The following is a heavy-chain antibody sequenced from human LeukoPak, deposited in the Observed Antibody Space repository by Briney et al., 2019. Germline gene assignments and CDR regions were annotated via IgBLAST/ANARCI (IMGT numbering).Heavy chain of an antibody. J-gene: IGHJ4*02. CDR1: GNYW. D-gene: IGHD2/OR15-2a*01. CDR2: INSDGSWT. V-gene: IGHV3-74*01. Sequence: GGSLRFSCAASGNYWMHWVRQAPGKGLVWVSHINSDGSWTSYADSVKGRFTISKDNAKNTVYLQMNSLRAEDTAVYYCVSFYETYWGRGTLVTV. CDR3: VSFYETY.